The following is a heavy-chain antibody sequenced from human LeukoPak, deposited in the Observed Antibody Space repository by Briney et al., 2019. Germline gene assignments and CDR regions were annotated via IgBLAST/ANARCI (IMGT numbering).Heavy chain of an antibody. Sequence: SETLSLTCAVYGGSFSGYYWSWIRQPPGKGLEWIGEINHSGSTNYNPSLKSRVTISVDTSKNQFSLKLSSVTAADTAVYYCARGLPSWATRQDYYYYYYMDVWGQGTTVNVFS. CDR3: ARGLPSWATRQDYYYYYYMDV. D-gene: IGHD7-27*01. CDR1: GGSFSGYY. J-gene: IGHJ6*03. CDR2: INHSGST. V-gene: IGHV4-34*01.